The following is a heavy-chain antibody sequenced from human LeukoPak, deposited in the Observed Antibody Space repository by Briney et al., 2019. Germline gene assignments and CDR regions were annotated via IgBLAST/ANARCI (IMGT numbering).Heavy chain of an antibody. CDR3: ARGLHIVVVTSISFDY. V-gene: IGHV1-46*01. Sequence: ASVKVSCKASGYTFTSYYMHWVRQAPGQGLEWMGIINPSGGSTSYAQKFQGRVTMTRDMSTSTVYMELSSLRSEDTAVYYCARGLHIVVVTSISFDYWGQGALVTVSS. J-gene: IGHJ4*02. CDR2: INPSGGST. CDR1: GYTFTSYY. D-gene: IGHD2-21*02.